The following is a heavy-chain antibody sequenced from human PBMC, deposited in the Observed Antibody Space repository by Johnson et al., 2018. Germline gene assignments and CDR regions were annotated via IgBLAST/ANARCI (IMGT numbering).Heavy chain of an antibody. J-gene: IGHJ3*02. D-gene: IGHD1-1*01. CDR2: IKSKTDGGTT. Sequence: VQLVQSGGGLVKPGGSLRLSCAASGFTFSNAWMNWVRQAPGEGLEWVGRIKSKTDGGTTDYAAPVKGRFTISRDDSKNTLYLQMNSLKTEDTAVHYCTTGYGVGAFDRWGQGTMVTVSS. CDR1: GFTFSNAW. V-gene: IGHV3-15*07. CDR3: TTGYGVGAFDR.